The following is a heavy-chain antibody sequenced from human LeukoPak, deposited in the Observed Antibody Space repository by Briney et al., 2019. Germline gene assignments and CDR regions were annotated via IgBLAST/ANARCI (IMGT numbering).Heavy chain of an antibody. Sequence: ASVKVSCKASGYNFISYYMHWVRQAPGQGLEWMGRIIPILGIANYAQKFQGRVTITADKSTSTAYMELSSLRSEDTAVYYCARNPSGSYYYYYYGMDVWGQGTTVTVSS. J-gene: IGHJ6*02. CDR1: GYNFISYY. CDR2: IIPILGIA. D-gene: IGHD1-26*01. V-gene: IGHV1-69*02. CDR3: ARNPSGSYYYYYYGMDV.